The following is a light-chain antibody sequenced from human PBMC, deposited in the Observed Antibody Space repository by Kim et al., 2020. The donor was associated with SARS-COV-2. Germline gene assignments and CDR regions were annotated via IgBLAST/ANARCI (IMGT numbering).Light chain of an antibody. CDR1: QSISRN. Sequence: SVSPGERAPLSCRASQSISRNLAWYQHKPGQAPRLLIHGASTRATGIPARFSGSGSGTEFTLTISSLQSEDFAVYYCQQYSAMWTFGQGTKVDIK. CDR3: QQYSAMWT. V-gene: IGKV3-15*01. J-gene: IGKJ1*01. CDR2: GAS.